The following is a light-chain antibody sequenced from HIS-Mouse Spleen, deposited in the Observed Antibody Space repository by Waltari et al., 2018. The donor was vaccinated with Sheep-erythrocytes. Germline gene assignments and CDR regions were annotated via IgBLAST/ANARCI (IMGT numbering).Light chain of an antibody. CDR3: GTWDSSLSAYV. CDR2: DNK. CDR1: SSNIGNNY. V-gene: IGLV1-51*01. J-gene: IGLJ1*01. Sequence: QSVLTQPPSVSAAPGQKVTISCSGSSSNIGNNYVSWYQQPPGTAPKLLIYDNKQRPSGIPDRCSGAKSGTSASLGITGLQTGDEADYYCGTWDSSLSAYVFGTGTKVTVL.